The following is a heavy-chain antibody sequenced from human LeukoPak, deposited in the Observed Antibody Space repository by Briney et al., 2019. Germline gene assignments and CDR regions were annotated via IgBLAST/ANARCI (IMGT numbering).Heavy chain of an antibody. CDR3: ARGGETYSSSWYLELDY. CDR1: GFTFSDYY. CDR2: ISSSGSTI. J-gene: IGHJ4*02. Sequence: SGGSLRLSCAASGFTFSDYYMSWIRQAPGKGLEWVSYISSSGSTIYYADSVKGRFTISRDNAKNSLYLQMNSLRAEDTAVYYCARGGETYSSSWYLELDYWGQGTLVTVSS. V-gene: IGHV3-11*04. D-gene: IGHD6-13*01.